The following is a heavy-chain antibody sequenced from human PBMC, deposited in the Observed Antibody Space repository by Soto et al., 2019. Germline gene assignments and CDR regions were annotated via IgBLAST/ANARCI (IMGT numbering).Heavy chain of an antibody. CDR2: ISYDGSNK. Sequence: QVQLVEFGGGVVQPGRSLRLSCAASGFTFSSDAMHWVRQAPGKGLEWVAVISYDGSNKYYADSVKGRFTISRDNSKNTLFLQMNTLRAEDTAVYYCARRILPPSALVGGHIDYWGPGTLVTVSS. D-gene: IGHD2-15*01. V-gene: IGHV3-30-3*01. CDR1: GFTFSSDA. CDR3: ARRILPPSALVGGHIDY. J-gene: IGHJ4*02.